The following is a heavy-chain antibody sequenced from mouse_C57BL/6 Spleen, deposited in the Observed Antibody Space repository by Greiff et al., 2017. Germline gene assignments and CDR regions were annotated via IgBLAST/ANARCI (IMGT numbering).Heavy chain of an antibody. Sequence: EVMLVESGGGLVKPGGSLKLSCAASGFTFSSYAMSWVRQTPEKRLEWVATISDGGSYTYYPDNVKGRFTISRDNAKNNLYMQMIHLKSEDTAMYYCASDYVRHYYAIDVWGQGTSVTVSS. J-gene: IGHJ4*01. CDR1: GFTFSSYA. CDR3: ASDYVRHYYAIDV. V-gene: IGHV5-4*03. CDR2: ISDGGSYT. D-gene: IGHD1-1*02.